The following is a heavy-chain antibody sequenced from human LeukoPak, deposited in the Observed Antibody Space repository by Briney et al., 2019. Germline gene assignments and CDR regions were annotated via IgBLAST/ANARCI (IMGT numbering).Heavy chain of an antibody. CDR1: GGTFSSYA. D-gene: IGHD3-22*01. V-gene: IGHV1-46*01. J-gene: IGHJ4*02. CDR2: INPSGGST. Sequence: ASVKVSCKASGGTFSSYAISWVRQAPGQGLEWMGIINPSGGSTSYAQKFQGRVTMTRDMSTSTVYMELSSLRSEDTAVYYCARAKDNYDSSGHFDYWGQGTLVTVSS. CDR3: ARAKDNYDSSGHFDY.